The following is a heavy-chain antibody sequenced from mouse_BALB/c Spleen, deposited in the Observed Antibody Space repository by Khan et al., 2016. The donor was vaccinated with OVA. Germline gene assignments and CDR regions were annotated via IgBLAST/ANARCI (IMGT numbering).Heavy chain of an antibody. J-gene: IGHJ3*01. D-gene: IGHD2-3*01. V-gene: IGHV14-1*02. CDR1: GFNIKDYY. CDR3: ARDGYSPWFAY. CDR2: IDPETGDT. Sequence: EVKLLESGAELVRPGTLVRLSCKASGFNIKDYYMHWVKQRPEQGLVWIGRIDPETGDTIYDPKFQGKASITSDTSSNTAYLQLSSLTSEDTAVYYCARDGYSPWFAYWGQGTLVTVSA.